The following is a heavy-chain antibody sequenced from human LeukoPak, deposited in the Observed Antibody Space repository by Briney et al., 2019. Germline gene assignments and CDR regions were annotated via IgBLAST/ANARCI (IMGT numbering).Heavy chain of an antibody. V-gene: IGHV3-30*02. Sequence: PGGSLRLSCAASGFTFSSYGMHWVRQAPGKGLEWVAFIRYDGSNKYYAESVKGRFTISRDNSKNTLYLQMNSLRAEDTAVYSCAKELAADHYFDYWGQGTLVTVSS. CDR2: IRYDGSNK. CDR1: GFTFSSYG. D-gene: IGHD6-13*01. J-gene: IGHJ4*02. CDR3: AKELAADHYFDY.